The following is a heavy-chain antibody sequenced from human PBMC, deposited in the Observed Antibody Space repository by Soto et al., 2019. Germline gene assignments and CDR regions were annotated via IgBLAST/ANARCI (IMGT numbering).Heavy chain of an antibody. CDR1: GFTFSSHN. V-gene: IGHV3-21*02. J-gene: IGHJ4*02. CDR3: ARELSTIIRAYN. Sequence: EVQLVESGGGLVKPGGSLRLSWAASGFTFSSHNIYWFRQPPGKGLEWVSSIGTSDSSIYHAASVRGRFTISKDNAKNSVYLQMESLRAEETAIYHCARELSTIIRAYNWGQGTLVTVSS. CDR2: IGTSDSSI. D-gene: IGHD3-10*01.